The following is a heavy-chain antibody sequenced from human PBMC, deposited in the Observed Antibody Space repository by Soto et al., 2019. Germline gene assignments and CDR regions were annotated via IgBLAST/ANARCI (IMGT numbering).Heavy chain of an antibody. D-gene: IGHD3-22*01. CDR2: IYYSGST. Sequence: SETLSLTCTVSGGSISSSSYYWGWIRQPPGKGLEWIGSIYYSGSTYYNPSLKSRVTISVDTSKNQFSLKLSSVTAADTAVYYCARHGDYYDSSGYPAPFDYWGQGTLVTVSS. J-gene: IGHJ4*02. CDR3: ARHGDYYDSSGYPAPFDY. CDR1: GGSISSSSYY. V-gene: IGHV4-39*01.